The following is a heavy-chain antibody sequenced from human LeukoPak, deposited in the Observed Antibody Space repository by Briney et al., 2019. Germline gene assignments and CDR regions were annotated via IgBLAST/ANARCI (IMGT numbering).Heavy chain of an antibody. CDR2: ISGSGGST. CDR3: AKDLWFGELLY. V-gene: IGHV3-23*01. D-gene: IGHD3-10*01. Sequence: GGSLRLSCAASGFTFSSYGMSWVRQAPGKGLGWVSAISGSGGSTYYADSVKGRFTISRDNSKNTLYLQMNSLRAEDTAVYYCAKDLWFGELLYWGQGTLVTVSS. CDR1: GFTFSSYG. J-gene: IGHJ4*02.